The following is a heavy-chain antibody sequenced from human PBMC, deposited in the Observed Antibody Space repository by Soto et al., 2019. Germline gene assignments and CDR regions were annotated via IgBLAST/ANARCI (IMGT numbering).Heavy chain of an antibody. V-gene: IGHV1-69-2*01. D-gene: IGHD3-10*01. CDR2: LDPDADDK. CDR3: STEQASGQT. CDR1: GDRLSDNY. J-gene: IGHJ5*02. Sequence: EVQLIQSGAEVKKPGTTVTLSCQVSGDRLSDNYIHWVRQAPGKGLEWMGLLDPDADDKVYGDQCLGRVTITADTSTDTAYWELTRLTSEETAVYYCSTEQASGQTWGQGTLITVSS.